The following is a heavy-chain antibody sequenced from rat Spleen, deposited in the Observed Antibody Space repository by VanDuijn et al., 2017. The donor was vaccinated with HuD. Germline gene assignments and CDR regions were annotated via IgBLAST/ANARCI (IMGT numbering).Heavy chain of an antibody. J-gene: IGHJ4*01. CDR2: ISYGDRSGHSS. CDR1: GFTFSSYD. Sequence: EVQLVESGGALVQPGRSLKLSCAASGFTFSSYDMAWVRQAPTKGLEWVATISYGDRSGHSSTYRDSVKGRFTISRDNAKSTLYLQMNSLRSEDTATYYCTRGGNYALDAWGQGASVTVSS. V-gene: IGHV5-29*01. CDR3: TRGGNYALDA. D-gene: IGHD1-10*01.